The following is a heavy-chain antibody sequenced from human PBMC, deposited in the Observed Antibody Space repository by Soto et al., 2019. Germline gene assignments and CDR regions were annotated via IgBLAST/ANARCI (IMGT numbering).Heavy chain of an antibody. D-gene: IGHD6-19*01. J-gene: IGHJ6*02. Sequence: ASVKVSCKASGYTFTGYYMHWVRQAPGQGLEWMGWINPNSGGTNYAQKFQGRVTMTRDTSISTAYMELSRLRSDDTAVYYCARVVRYSSGSYGMDVWGQGTTVTVSS. CDR3: ARVVRYSSGSYGMDV. V-gene: IGHV1-2*02. CDR2: INPNSGGT. CDR1: GYTFTGYY.